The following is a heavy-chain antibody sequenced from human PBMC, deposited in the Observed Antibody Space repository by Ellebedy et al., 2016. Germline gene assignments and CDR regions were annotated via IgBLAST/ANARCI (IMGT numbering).Heavy chain of an antibody. Sequence: SETLSLTXSVSGDSVVGSDNYWAWIRQSPGKGLQWIASVTSAGYTFTNPSLRSRVSVSLDTSKKQLSLDLRSVTVADTATYYCARDFGAASGWAYDYWGQGALVTVSS. D-gene: IGHD6-19*01. CDR1: GDSVVGSDNY. V-gene: IGHV4-39*07. CDR2: VTSAGYT. J-gene: IGHJ4*02. CDR3: ARDFGAASGWAYDY.